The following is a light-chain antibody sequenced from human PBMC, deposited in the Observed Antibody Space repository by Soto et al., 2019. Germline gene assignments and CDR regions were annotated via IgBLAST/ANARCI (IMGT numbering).Light chain of an antibody. CDR3: QQYNDYPWT. J-gene: IGKJ1*01. V-gene: IGKV1-5*01. CDR2: DAS. Sequence: DIQMTQSPSTLSASVGDRVTITCRASQSISPWLAWYQHKPGKAPRLLIYDASTLESGVPSRFSGSGSGTEFTLTITILQPDDFATYYCQQYNDYPWTFGQGTKVEIK. CDR1: QSISPW.